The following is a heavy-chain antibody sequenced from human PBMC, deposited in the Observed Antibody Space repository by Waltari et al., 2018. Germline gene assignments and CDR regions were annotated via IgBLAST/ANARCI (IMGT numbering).Heavy chain of an antibody. V-gene: IGHV4-39*01. CDR3: ARVGGFLDPFDY. CDR1: GGSISSSSYY. CDR2: IYYSGGT. D-gene: IGHD3-3*01. J-gene: IGHJ4*02. Sequence: QLQLQESGPGLVKPSETLSLTCTVSGGSISSSSYYWGWIRQPPGKGLEWIGSIYYSGGTYYNPSLKGRVTISVDTSKNQFSLKLSSVTAADTAVYYCARVGGFLDPFDYWGQGTLVTVSS.